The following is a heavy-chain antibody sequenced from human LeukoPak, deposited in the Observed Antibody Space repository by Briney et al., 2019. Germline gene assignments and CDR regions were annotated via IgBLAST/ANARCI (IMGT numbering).Heavy chain of an antibody. CDR3: ARHSTTVTTTTRWFDP. J-gene: IGHJ5*02. CDR2: IYYSGST. V-gene: IGHV4-39*01. CDR1: GGSISSSSYY. Sequence: SETLSLTCTVSGGSISSSSYYWGWIRQPAGKGLEWIGSIYYSGSTYYNPSLKSRVTISVDTSKNQFSLKLSSVTAADTAVYYCARHSTTVTTTTRWFDPWGQGTLVTVSS. D-gene: IGHD4-17*01.